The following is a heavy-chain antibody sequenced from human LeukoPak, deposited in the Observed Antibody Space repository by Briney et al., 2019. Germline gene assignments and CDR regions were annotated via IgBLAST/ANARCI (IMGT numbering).Heavy chain of an antibody. J-gene: IGHJ5*02. D-gene: IGHD6-6*01. Sequence: ASVKVSCKASGYTFTSYGISWVRQAPGQGLEWMGWMNPNSGNTGYAQKFQGRVTMTRNTSISTAYMELSSLRSEDTAVYYCARPASIAARTNWFDPWGQGTLVTVSS. CDR2: MNPNSGNT. CDR3: ARPASIAARTNWFDP. CDR1: GYTFTSYG. V-gene: IGHV1-8*02.